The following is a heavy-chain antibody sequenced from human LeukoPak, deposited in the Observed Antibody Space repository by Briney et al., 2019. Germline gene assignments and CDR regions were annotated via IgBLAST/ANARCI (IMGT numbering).Heavy chain of an antibody. CDR2: ISGYNGNT. V-gene: IGHV1-18*01. CDR3: ARDSGGSYRHPYYFDF. D-gene: IGHD1-26*01. Sequence: ASVKVSCKASGYAFSRYGLSWVRQAPGQGLEWLGWISGYNGNTNYAQKLQGRVTITTDTSTSTAYMELWGLRSDDTAVYYCARDSGGSYRHPYYFDFWGQGSLVTVSS. J-gene: IGHJ4*02. CDR1: GYAFSRYG.